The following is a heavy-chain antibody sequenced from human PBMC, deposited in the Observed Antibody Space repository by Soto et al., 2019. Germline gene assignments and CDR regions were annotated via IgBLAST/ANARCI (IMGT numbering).Heavy chain of an antibody. CDR3: ASYGDYLDY. D-gene: IGHD4-17*01. J-gene: IGHJ4*02. CDR1: GGSIISGGYS. V-gene: IGHV4-30-2*01. Sequence: SETFSLTCAFSGGSIISGGYSWSWIRQPPGKGLEWIGYIYHSGSTYYNPSLKSRVTISVDRSKNQFSLKLSSVTAADTAVYYCASYGDYLDYWGQGTLVMSPQ. CDR2: IYHSGST.